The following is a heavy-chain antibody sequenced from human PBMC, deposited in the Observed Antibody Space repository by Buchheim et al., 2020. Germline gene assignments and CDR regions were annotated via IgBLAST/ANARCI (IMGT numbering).Heavy chain of an antibody. CDR1: GFTFSNYA. CDR3: AKDPAVGATRGYFDY. V-gene: IGHV3-23*01. Sequence: EVQLLESGGGLVQPGGSLRLSCAASGFTFSNYAMNWVRQAPGKGLEWVSGISEIGDSKYYADSVKGRFTISRDNSKNTLYLQMNSLRAEDTAVYYCAKDPAVGATRGYFDYWGQGTL. J-gene: IGHJ4*02. CDR2: ISEIGDSK. D-gene: IGHD1-26*01.